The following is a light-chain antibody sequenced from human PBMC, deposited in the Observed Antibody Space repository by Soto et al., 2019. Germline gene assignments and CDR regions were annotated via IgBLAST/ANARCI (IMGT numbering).Light chain of an antibody. CDR2: AAS. CDR1: QGISSY. V-gene: IGKV1-9*01. Sequence: DIQLTQSPSFLSASVGDRVTITCRASQGISSYLAWYQQKPGKAPKLLIYAASTLQSGVPSRFSGGGSGTEFTLTISSLQPEDFATYYCQQLNSYPFTFGGGTKVDIK. CDR3: QQLNSYPFT. J-gene: IGKJ4*01.